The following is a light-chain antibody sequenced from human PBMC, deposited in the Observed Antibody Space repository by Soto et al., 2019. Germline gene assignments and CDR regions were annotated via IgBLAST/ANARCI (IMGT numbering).Light chain of an antibody. V-gene: IGKV3-15*01. CDR2: GES. Sequence: EIVLTQSPATLSVSPGERATLSCRASQSVSSNLAWYQQKPGQAPRLLISGESTRATGVPVRFSGSGSGREFTLTISSLQSEDFAVYFCQQYNDWPRTFGQGTKVEVK. CDR1: QSVSSN. J-gene: IGKJ1*01. CDR3: QQYNDWPRT.